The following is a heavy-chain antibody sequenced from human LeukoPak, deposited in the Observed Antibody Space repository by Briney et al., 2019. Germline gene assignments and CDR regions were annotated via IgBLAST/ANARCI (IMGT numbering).Heavy chain of an antibody. CDR3: ATILPVNYYMDV. V-gene: IGHV4-59*01. CDR2: IYYNGHT. CDR1: AGSISSSY. D-gene: IGHD2-21*01. J-gene: IGHJ6*03. Sequence: TSEPLTLTCTVSAGSISSSYWSWIRQPPGKGLESIGYIYYNGHTNYYRSLKSRVTISVDTSKNQFTLKLSSVTAADTAVYYCATILPVNYYMDVWSKGTTVTVSS.